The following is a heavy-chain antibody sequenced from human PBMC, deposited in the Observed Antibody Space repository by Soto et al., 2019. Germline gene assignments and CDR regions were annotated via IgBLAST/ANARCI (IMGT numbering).Heavy chain of an antibody. CDR2: ISSNSAYI. Sequence: GGSLRLSCAAAGFTFRSVTMNWVRHAPGKGLEWVSTISSNSAYIYYTDALRGRFTISRHNAKNSLHLQMNSLRAEDTAVYYCARDASRDSSARGWFDPWGPGTLVTV. CDR1: GFTFRSVT. CDR3: ARDASRDSSARGWFDP. J-gene: IGHJ5*02. D-gene: IGHD6-13*01. V-gene: IGHV3-21*01.